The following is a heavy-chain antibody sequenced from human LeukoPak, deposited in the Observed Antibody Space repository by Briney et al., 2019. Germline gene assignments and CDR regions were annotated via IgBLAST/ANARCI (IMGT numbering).Heavy chain of an antibody. V-gene: IGHV4-4*02. CDR3: ARDLHYGSGSYSFDY. Sequence: SGTLSLTCAVPGGSISSSNWWSWVRQPPGKGLEWIGEIYHSGSTNYNPSLKSRVTISVDKSKNQFSLKLSSVTAADTAVYYCARDLHYGSGSYSFDYWGQGTLVTVSS. D-gene: IGHD3-10*01. CDR2: IYHSGST. CDR1: GGSISSSNW. J-gene: IGHJ4*02.